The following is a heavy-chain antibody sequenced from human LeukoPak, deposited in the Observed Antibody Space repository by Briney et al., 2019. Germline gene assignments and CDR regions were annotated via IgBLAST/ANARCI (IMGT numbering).Heavy chain of an antibody. J-gene: IGHJ6*04. CDR3: AREAKASSGMDV. D-gene: IGHD6-6*01. V-gene: IGHV3-7*03. Sequence: GGSLRLSCAASGFTFSNYWMSWVRQAPGKGLEWVANIKQDESEKHYVDSVKGRFTISRDNAKKSLYLQMNSLRAEDTAVYYCAREAKASSGMDVWGKGTTVTVSS. CDR1: GFTFSNYW. CDR2: IKQDESEK.